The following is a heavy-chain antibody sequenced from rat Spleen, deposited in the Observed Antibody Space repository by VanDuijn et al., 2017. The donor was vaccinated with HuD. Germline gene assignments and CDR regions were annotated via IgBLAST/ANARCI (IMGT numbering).Heavy chain of an antibody. CDR2: ITTGGGNT. Sequence: EVQLVESGGGLVQPGRSLKLSCAASGFTFNNYGMAWVRQTPTKGLEWVASITTGGGNTYYRDSVKGRFTVSRENAKSTLYFLMDSLRSEDTATYYCVRQDTSGYSNWFTYWGQGTLVTVSS. CDR3: VRQDTSGYSNWFTY. D-gene: IGHD4-3*01. V-gene: IGHV5S14*01. J-gene: IGHJ3*01. CDR1: GFTFNNYG.